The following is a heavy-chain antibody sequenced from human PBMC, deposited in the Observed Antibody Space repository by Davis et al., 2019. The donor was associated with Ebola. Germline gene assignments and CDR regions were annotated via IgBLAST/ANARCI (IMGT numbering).Heavy chain of an antibody. CDR3: AKDYYDSSGRYFDL. CDR1: GFTFSDFY. Sequence: GGSLRLSCAASGFTFSDFYMSWIRQSPGKGLEWVAFISYDGSDKYYADSVKGRFTVSRDNSKNTLYLQMNSLSAEDTALYYCAKDYYDSSGRYFDLWGRGTLVTVSS. D-gene: IGHD3-22*01. J-gene: IGHJ2*01. CDR2: ISYDGSDK. V-gene: IGHV3-30*18.